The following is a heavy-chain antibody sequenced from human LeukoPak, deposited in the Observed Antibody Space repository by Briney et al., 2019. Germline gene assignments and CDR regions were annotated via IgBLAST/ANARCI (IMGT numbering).Heavy chain of an antibody. CDR1: GGTFSSYA. D-gene: IGHD6-13*01. Sequence: SVKVSCKASGGTFSSYAISWVRQAPGQGLEWMGGIIPIFGTANYAQKFQGRVTITADESTSTAYMELSSLRSEDTAVYYCVKAAGTPPTPYFDYWGRGTLVTVSS. CDR3: VKAAGTPPTPYFDY. J-gene: IGHJ4*02. CDR2: IIPIFGTA. V-gene: IGHV1-69*13.